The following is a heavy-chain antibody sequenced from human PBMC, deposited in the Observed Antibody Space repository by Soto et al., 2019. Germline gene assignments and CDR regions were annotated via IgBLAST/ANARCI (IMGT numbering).Heavy chain of an antibody. CDR1: GGTFSSYA. J-gene: IGHJ6*02. CDR2: IIPIVGTA. V-gene: IGHV1-69*12. CDR3: AIDEKGGQLVHYYGMDV. D-gene: IGHD6-6*01. Sequence: QVQLVQSGAEVKKPGSSVKVSCKASGGTFSSYAISWVRQAPGQGLEWMGGIIPIVGTANYAQKFQGRVTITADESTSTAYMELSSLRSEDTAVYYCAIDEKGGQLVHYYGMDVWGQGTTVTVSS.